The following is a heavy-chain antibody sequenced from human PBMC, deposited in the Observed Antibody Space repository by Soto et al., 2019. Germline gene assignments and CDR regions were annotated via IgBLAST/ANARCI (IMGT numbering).Heavy chain of an antibody. CDR1: GFTFSSYA. D-gene: IGHD2-15*01. V-gene: IGHV3-30-3*01. J-gene: IGHJ4*02. CDR3: AREFYPIVVVVAAH. Sequence: QVQLVESGGGVVQPGRSLRLSCAASGFTFSSYAMHWVRQAPGKGLEWVAVISYDGSNKYYADSVKGRFTISRDNSKNTLYLQMNSLRAEDTAVYYCAREFYPIVVVVAAHWGQGTLVTVSS. CDR2: ISYDGSNK.